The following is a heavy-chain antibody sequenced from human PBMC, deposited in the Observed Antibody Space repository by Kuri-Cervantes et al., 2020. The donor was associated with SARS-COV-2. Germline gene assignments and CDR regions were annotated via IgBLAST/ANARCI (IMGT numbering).Heavy chain of an antibody. Sequence: ESLKISCAVYGGSFSGYYWSWIRQPPGKGLEWIGEINHSGSTNYNPSLKSRVTISVDTSKNQFSLKLSSVTAADTAVYYCARADYGDYVSAFDIWGQGTMVTVSS. CDR2: INHSGST. D-gene: IGHD4-17*01. V-gene: IGHV4-34*01. CDR1: GGSFSGYY. CDR3: ARADYGDYVSAFDI. J-gene: IGHJ3*02.